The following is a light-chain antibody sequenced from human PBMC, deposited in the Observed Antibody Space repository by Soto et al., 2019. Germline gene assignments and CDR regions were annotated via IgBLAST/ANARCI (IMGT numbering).Light chain of an antibody. CDR1: QSVSSSY. V-gene: IGKV3-20*01. Sequence: EIVLTQSPGTLSLSPGERATLSCRASQSVSSSYLAWYQQKPGQAPRLLIYGASTRATGIPDRFSGSCSGTDFTLTISRLEPEDFAVYYCQQYGSSPRFTFGPGTKVDIK. CDR3: QQYGSSPRFT. CDR2: GAS. J-gene: IGKJ3*01.